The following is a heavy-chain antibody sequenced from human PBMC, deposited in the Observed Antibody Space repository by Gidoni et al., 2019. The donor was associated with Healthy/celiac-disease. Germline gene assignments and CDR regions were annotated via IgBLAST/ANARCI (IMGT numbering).Heavy chain of an antibody. CDR1: GFTFSIYS. CDR2: FSSSSSYI. Sequence: EVQLVESGGGLVKPGGSMRLSCAASGFTFSIYSINWVRQAPGKGLEWVSSFSSSSSYIYYADSVKGRFTSSRDNAKNSLYLQMNSLRAEDTAVYYCARDIFSWDVVVTANSAYWGQGTLVTVSS. J-gene: IGHJ4*02. CDR3: ARDIFSWDVVVTANSAY. D-gene: IGHD2-21*02. V-gene: IGHV3-21*01.